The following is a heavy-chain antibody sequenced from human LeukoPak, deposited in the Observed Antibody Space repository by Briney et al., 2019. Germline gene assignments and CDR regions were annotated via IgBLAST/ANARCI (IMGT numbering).Heavy chain of an antibody. Sequence: PSETLSLTCAVYGGSFSGYYWSWIRQPPGKGLEWIGEINHSGSTNYNPSLKSRVTISLDTSKNQFSLKVISMTAADTAAYYCTKSDGYGLIRICGRGTMVTVSS. D-gene: IGHD3-10*01. CDR2: INHSGST. V-gene: IGHV4-34*03. CDR1: GGSFSGYY. J-gene: IGHJ3*02. CDR3: TKSDGYGLIRI.